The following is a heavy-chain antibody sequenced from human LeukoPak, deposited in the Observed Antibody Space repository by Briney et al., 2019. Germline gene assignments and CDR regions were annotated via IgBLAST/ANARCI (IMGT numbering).Heavy chain of an antibody. D-gene: IGHD4-17*01. Sequence: SETLSLTCTVSGGSISGFYWSWIRQPPGKGLEWIGYIYHSGSTNCNPSLKSRVTLSVDTSKNQFSLRLSSVTAADTAVYYCARMMTTVTTGFDYWGQGTLVTVSS. CDR3: ARMMTTVTTGFDY. CDR1: GGSISGFY. J-gene: IGHJ4*02. CDR2: IYHSGST. V-gene: IGHV4-59*08.